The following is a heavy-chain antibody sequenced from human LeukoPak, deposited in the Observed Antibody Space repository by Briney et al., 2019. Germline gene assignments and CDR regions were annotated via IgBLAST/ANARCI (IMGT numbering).Heavy chain of an antibody. J-gene: IGHJ4*02. D-gene: IGHD6-13*01. CDR2: VRYDGSSE. Sequence: SGGSLRLSCGAAGFLLKSYGMHWDRHSPGKGLEWVAYVRYDGSSEYYADSVQCRFTISRDNSNNTLYLQMFSLRPDDTALYYCATAPPIYDSSWLHLAFWRQGTLVTVSS. CDR3: ATAPPIYDSSWLHLAF. CDR1: GFLLKSYG. V-gene: IGHV3-30*02.